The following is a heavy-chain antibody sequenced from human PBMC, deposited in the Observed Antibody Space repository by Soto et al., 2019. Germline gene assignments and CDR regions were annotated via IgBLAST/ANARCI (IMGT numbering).Heavy chain of an antibody. CDR2: INPSGGST. D-gene: IGHD2-2*01. J-gene: IGHJ4*02. V-gene: IGHV1-46*01. Sequence: ASVKVSCKASGYTFTSYYMHWVRQAPGQGLEWMGIINPSGGSTSYAQKFQGRVTMTRDTSTSTVYMELSSLRSEDTAVYYCARVAYCISTSCYAYFDYWGQGTLVTVSS. CDR1: GYTFTSYY. CDR3: ARVAYCISTSCYAYFDY.